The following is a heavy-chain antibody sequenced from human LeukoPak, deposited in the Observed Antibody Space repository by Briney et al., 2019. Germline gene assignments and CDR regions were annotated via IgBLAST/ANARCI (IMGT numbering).Heavy chain of an antibody. CDR1: GYTLTELS. CDR3: ARDRKYSSGPEASDAFDI. Sequence: ASVKVSCKVSGYTLTELSMHWVRQAPGKGLEWMGGFDPEDDETFYAQKFQGRVTMTEDTSTDTAYMELSSLRSEDTAVYYCARDRKYSSGPEASDAFDIWGQGTMVTVSS. J-gene: IGHJ3*02. D-gene: IGHD6-19*01. CDR2: FDPEDDET. V-gene: IGHV1-24*01.